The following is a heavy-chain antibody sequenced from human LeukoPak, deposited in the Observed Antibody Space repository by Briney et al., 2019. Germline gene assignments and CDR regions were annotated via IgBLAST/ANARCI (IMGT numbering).Heavy chain of an antibody. V-gene: IGHV1-69*06. CDR2: IIPIFGTA. CDR1: GGTFSSYA. CDR3: ARDHYHKIHSVMVTAPDY. D-gene: IGHD2-21*02. Sequence: SVKVSCKASGGTFSSYAISWVRQAPGQGLEWMGGIIPIFGTANYAQKFQGRVTITADKSTSTAYMELSSLRSEDTAVYYCARDHYHKIHSVMVTAPDYWGQGTLVIVSS. J-gene: IGHJ4*02.